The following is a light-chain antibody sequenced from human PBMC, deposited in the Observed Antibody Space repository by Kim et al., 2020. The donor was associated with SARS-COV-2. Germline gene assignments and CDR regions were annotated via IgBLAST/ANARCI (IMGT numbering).Light chain of an antibody. CDR2: GNS. CDR1: SSNIGAGYE. Sequence: RVTISCAGSSSNIGAGYEVRWYQQLPGTAPKLLIYGNSNRPSGVPDRFSGSKSGTSASLAITGLQAEDEADYYCQSYDSSLSGWVFGGGTQLTVL. J-gene: IGLJ3*02. V-gene: IGLV1-40*01. CDR3: QSYDSSLSGWV.